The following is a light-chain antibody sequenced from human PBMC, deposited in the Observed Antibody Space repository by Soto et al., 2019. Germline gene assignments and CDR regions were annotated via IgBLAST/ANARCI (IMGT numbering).Light chain of an antibody. V-gene: IGLV1-44*01. CDR3: AAWDDSLNGYV. CDR2: SNN. Sequence: QSVLTQPPSASGTPGQRVTISCSGSSSNIGSNTVNWYQQLPGTAPKLLIYSNNQRPSGVPDRFSGSKSGTSASLAISGLPSEDEDDYYCAAWDDSLNGYVFVTGTKLTVL. CDR1: SSNIGSNT. J-gene: IGLJ1*01.